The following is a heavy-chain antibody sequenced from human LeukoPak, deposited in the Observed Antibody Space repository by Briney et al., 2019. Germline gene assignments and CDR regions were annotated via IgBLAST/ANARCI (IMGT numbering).Heavy chain of an antibody. CDR3: AREGDYNGAFDI. V-gene: IGHV1-69*05. J-gene: IGHJ3*02. D-gene: IGHD4-11*01. CDR2: IIPIFGTA. CDR1: GGTFSSYA. Sequence: SVKVSCKASGGTFSSYAISWVRQAPGQGLEWMGRIIPIFGTANYAQKFQGRVTITTDESTSTAYMELSSLRSEDTAVYYCAREGDYNGAFDIWGQGTMVTVSS.